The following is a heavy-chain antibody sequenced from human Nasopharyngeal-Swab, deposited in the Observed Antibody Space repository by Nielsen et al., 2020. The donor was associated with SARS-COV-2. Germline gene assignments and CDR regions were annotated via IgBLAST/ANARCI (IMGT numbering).Heavy chain of an antibody. J-gene: IGHJ6*02. CDR2: IYSGGST. Sequence: GGSLRLSCAASGFTVSSNYMSWVRQAPGKGLEWVSVIYSGGSTYYADSVKGRFTISRHNSKNTLYLQMNSLRSEDTAVYYCARVRGRSSSFQGGMDVWGQGTTVTVSS. CDR1: GFTVSSNY. CDR3: ARVRGRSSSFQGGMDV. D-gene: IGHD6-6*01. V-gene: IGHV3-53*04.